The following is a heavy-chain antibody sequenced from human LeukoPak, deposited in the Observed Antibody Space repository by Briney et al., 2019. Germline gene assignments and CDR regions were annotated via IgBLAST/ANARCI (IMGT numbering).Heavy chain of an antibody. J-gene: IGHJ4*02. CDR3: ARADPVSGTVVDY. Sequence: PSETLSLTCTVSGGSISSYYWSWIRQPPGKGLEWIGYIYYSGNTNYNPSLKSRVTISVDTSKNQFSLKLSSVTAADTAVYYCARADPVSGTVVDYWGQGTLVTVSS. D-gene: IGHD2/OR15-2a*01. CDR1: GGSISSYY. V-gene: IGHV4-59*01. CDR2: IYYSGNT.